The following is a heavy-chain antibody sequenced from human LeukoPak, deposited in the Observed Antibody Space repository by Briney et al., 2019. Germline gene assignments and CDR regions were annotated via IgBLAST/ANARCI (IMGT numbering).Heavy chain of an antibody. CDR3: AKWAYGSSGSWGYFDF. CDR1: GFTFSSYA. Sequence: GGSLRLSCAASGFTFSSYAMSSVRQAPGKGLEWVSAISGSGGSTYYADSVKGRFTISRDNSKNTLYLQMNSLRAEDTAVYYCAKWAYGSSGSWGYFDFWGQGTLVTVSS. CDR2: ISGSGGST. V-gene: IGHV3-23*01. D-gene: IGHD3-22*01. J-gene: IGHJ4*02.